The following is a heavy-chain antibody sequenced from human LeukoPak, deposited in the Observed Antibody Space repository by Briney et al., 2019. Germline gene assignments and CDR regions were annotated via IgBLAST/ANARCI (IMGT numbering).Heavy chain of an antibody. CDR3: ARVRGSSWIDY. D-gene: IGHD6-13*01. CDR2: INHSGST. CDR1: GGSFSGYY. V-gene: IGHV4-34*01. Sequence: SETLSLTCAVYGGSFSGYYWRWIRQPPGKGLEWIGEINHSGSTNYNPSLKSRVTISVDTSKNQLSLQLNSVPPEHTDVYYCARVRGSSWIDYWGQGTLVTVSS. J-gene: IGHJ4*02.